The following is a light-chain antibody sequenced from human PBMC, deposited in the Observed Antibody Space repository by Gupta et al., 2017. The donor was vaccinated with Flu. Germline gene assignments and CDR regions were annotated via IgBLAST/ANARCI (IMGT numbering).Light chain of an antibody. CDR2: GAS. V-gene: IGKV3-20*01. CDR1: QSVSSSY. CDR3: QLYVGSRT. J-gene: IGKJ1*01. Sequence: EIVMTQAPGTLSLSPGERATLSCRASQSVSSSYLAWYQQKPGQAPRLLIYGASSRATGIPDRFSGSGSGTDFTLTISRLEPEDFAVYYCQLYVGSRTFGQGTKVEI.